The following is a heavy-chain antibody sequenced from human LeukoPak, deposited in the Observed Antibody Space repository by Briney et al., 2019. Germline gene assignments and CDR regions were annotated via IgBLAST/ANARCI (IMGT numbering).Heavy chain of an antibody. Sequence: ASVKVSCKASGYTFTSYGISWVRQAPGQGLEWMGWISAYNGNTNYAQKLQGRVTMTTDTSTSTAYMELRSLRSDDTAVYYCARDRWVPTGTTEDSDYWGQGTLVTVSS. J-gene: IGHJ4*02. V-gene: IGHV1-18*01. D-gene: IGHD1-1*01. CDR1: GYTFTSYG. CDR3: ARDRWVPTGTTEDSDY. CDR2: ISAYNGNT.